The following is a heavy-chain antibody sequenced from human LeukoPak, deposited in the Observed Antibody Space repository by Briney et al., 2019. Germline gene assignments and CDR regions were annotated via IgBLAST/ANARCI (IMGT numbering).Heavy chain of an antibody. CDR3: ARTLYIDYDSRVWYFDL. V-gene: IGHV4-59*08. J-gene: IGHJ2*01. Sequence: SETLSLTCTVSGDSITSYYWSWIRQPPGKGLEWIGYIYYSGRTNFNPSLKSRVTISVDTSNDQFSLNLRSVTAADTAVYYCARTLYIDYDSRVWYFDLWGRGTRVSVSS. CDR1: GDSITSYY. D-gene: IGHD5-12*01. CDR2: IYYSGRT.